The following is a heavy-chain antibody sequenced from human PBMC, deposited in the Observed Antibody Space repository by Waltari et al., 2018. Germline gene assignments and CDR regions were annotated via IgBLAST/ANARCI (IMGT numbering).Heavy chain of an antibody. Sequence: QLQLQQWGAGLLKPSETLSLTCAVYGRSFSGYYWSWIRQAPGKGLEWIGEINHSGSTNYNPSLKSRVTISVDTSKNQFSLKLSSVTAADTAVYYCARGRASIRGAARPFDYWGQGTLVTVSS. D-gene: IGHD6-6*01. J-gene: IGHJ4*02. CDR1: GRSFSGYY. V-gene: IGHV4-34*01. CDR3: ARGRASIRGAARPFDY. CDR2: INHSGST.